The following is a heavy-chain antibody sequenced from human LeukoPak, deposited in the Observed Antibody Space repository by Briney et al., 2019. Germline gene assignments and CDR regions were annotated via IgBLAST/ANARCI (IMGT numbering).Heavy chain of an antibody. V-gene: IGHV1-2*02. CDR1: GFTFTDHY. J-gene: IGHJ4*02. D-gene: IGHD3-9*01. CDR2: INGNSGAT. Sequence: WASVNVSCKASGFTFTDHYMHWVRQVPGQGLEWMGWINGNSGATFYAQKFQDRITVTRDTSISTMYLELNRLTTDDTAVYYCVRDFDWGPDYWGQGTLVAVSS. CDR3: VRDFDWGPDY.